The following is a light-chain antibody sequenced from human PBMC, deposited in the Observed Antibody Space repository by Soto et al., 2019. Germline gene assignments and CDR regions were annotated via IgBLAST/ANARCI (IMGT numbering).Light chain of an antibody. V-gene: IGLV2-14*03. Sequence: QSVLTQPASVSGSPGQSITISCTGTSSDVGGFNYVSWYQQHPGNAPKLMIYDVTNRPSGVSYRFSASKSSNTASLTISGLEVEDDADYYCNSYTSSSTYVFGTGTKLTVL. CDR3: NSYTSSSTYV. CDR2: DVT. J-gene: IGLJ1*01. CDR1: SSDVGGFNY.